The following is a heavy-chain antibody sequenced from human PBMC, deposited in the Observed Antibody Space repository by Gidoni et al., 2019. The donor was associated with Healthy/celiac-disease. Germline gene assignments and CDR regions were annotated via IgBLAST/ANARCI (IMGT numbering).Heavy chain of an antibody. J-gene: IGHJ3*02. V-gene: IGHV3-7*01. D-gene: IGHD6-13*01. CDR2: IKQDGSEK. Sequence: EVQLVESGGGLVQPGGSLRLSCAASGFTFSSYWMSWVRQAPGKGLEWVANIKQDGSEKYYVDSVKGRFTISRDNAKNSLYLQMNSLRAEDTAVYYCARDWGIESSYAFDIWGQGTMVTVSS. CDR3: ARDWGIESSYAFDI. CDR1: GFTFSSYW.